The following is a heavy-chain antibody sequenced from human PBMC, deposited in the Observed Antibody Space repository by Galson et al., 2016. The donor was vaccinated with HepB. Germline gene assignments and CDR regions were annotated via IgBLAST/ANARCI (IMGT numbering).Heavy chain of an antibody. CDR3: ARGGLAMAGRRFDY. CDR2: VNQSGST. Sequence: SETLSLTCGVFDGSFSAYSWGWIRQPPGKGLEWIGEVNQSGSTIYNPSLKGRATISVDTSKNQFSLNLTSVTAADTSVYYCARGGLAMAGRRFDYWGQGTLVTVSS. CDR1: DGSFSAYS. V-gene: IGHV4-34*01. J-gene: IGHJ4*02. D-gene: IGHD6-19*01.